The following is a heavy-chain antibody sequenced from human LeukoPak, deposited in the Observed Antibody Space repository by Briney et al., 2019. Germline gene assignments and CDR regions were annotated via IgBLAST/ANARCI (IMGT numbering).Heavy chain of an antibody. CDR3: ARDHEGAHDY. J-gene: IGHJ4*02. CDR2: ISYDGSNK. CDR1: GFTFSSYG. D-gene: IGHD1-26*01. V-gene: IGHV3-30*03. Sequence: PGRSLRLSCAASGFTFSSYGMHWVRQAPGKGLEWVAVISYDGSNKYYADSVKGRFTISRDNSKNTLYLQMNSLRAEDTAMYYCARDHEGAHDYWGQGTLVTVSS.